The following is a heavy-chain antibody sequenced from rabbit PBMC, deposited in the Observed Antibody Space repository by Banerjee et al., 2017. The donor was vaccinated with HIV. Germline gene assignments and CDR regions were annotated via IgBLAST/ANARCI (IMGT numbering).Heavy chain of an antibody. J-gene: IGHJ6*01. V-gene: IGHV1S40*01. CDR2: IGNNDGT. CDR1: GFSFSSRYY. D-gene: IGHD4-1*01. CDR3: AREDLISGWGALDL. Sequence: QSLEESGGDLVKPGASLTLTCTASGFSFSSRYYMCWVRQAPGKRPEWIACIGNNDGTDYASWAKGRFTISRTSSTTVTLQMTSLTAADTATYFCAREDLISGWGALDLWGPGTLVTVS.